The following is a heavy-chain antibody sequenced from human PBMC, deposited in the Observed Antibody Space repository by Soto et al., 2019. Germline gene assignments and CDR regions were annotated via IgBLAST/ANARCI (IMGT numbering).Heavy chain of an antibody. CDR2: IKSKTDGGAA. V-gene: IGHV3-15*01. Sequence: WGSLRLSCAASGFACSNAWMSWVRQAPGKGLEWVGRIKSKTDGGAADYAARVRGRCTISRDDSKNTLYHQVNRQKRDNTAVYSCVSIAAATAEPTYYYYGMDVWGQGTTVTVSS. CDR1: GFACSNAW. J-gene: IGHJ6*02. D-gene: IGHD6-13*01. CDR3: VSIAAATAEPTYYYYGMDV.